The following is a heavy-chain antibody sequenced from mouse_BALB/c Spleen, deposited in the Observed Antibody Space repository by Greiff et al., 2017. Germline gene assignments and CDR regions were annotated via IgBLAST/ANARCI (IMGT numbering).Heavy chain of an antibody. V-gene: IGHV5-9-4*01. D-gene: IGHD2-4*01. Sequence: EVKLVESGGGLVKPGGSLKLSCAASGFTFSSYAMSWVRQSPEKRLEWVAEISSGGIYTYYPDTVTGRFTISRDNAKNTLYLEMSSLRSEDTAMYYCAKFYYDYEGYAMDYWGQGTSVTVSS. CDR2: ISSGGIYT. J-gene: IGHJ4*01. CDR3: AKFYYDYEGYAMDY. CDR1: GFTFSSYA.